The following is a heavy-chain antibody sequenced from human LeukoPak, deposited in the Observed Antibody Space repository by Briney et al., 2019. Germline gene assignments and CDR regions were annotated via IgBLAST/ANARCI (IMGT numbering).Heavy chain of an antibody. CDR2: ISPNSGGT. D-gene: IGHD3-22*01. V-gene: IGHV1-2*06. CDR3: ARAIPLPNYYDSSGYYGR. J-gene: IGHJ4*02. Sequence: ASVKVSCKASGYTFTGYYMHWVRQAPGQGLEWMGRISPNSGGTNYAQKFQGRVTMTRDTSISTAYMELSRLRSDDTAVYYCARAIPLPNYYDSSGYYGRWGQGTLVTVSS. CDR1: GYTFTGYY.